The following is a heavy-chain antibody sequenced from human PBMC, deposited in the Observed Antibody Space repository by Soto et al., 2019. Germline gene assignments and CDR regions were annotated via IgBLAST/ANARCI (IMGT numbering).Heavy chain of an antibody. D-gene: IGHD6-19*01. CDR2: ISGSGGST. Sequence: GGSLRLSCAASGFTFSSYAMSWVRQAPGKGLEWVSAISGSGGSTYYADSVKGRFTISRDNSKNTLYLQMNSLRAEDTAVYYCAKLPSGWYVRYYFDYWGQGTLVTVSS. V-gene: IGHV3-23*01. J-gene: IGHJ4*02. CDR1: GFTFSSYA. CDR3: AKLPSGWYVRYYFDY.